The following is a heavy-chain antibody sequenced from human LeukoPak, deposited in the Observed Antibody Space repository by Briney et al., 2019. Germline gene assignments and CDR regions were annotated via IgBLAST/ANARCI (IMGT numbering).Heavy chain of an antibody. J-gene: IGHJ4*02. CDR2: IKQDGSEK. D-gene: IGHD1-26*01. CDR1: GFTFSSDW. Sequence: GGSLRLSCAAAGFTFSSDWMSWVRQAPGKGREWVANIKQDGSEKYYVDSVKGRFTISRDNAKNSLYLQMNSLRAEDTAVYYCARRIVGATNDYFDYWGQGTLVTVSS. CDR3: ARRIVGATNDYFDY. V-gene: IGHV3-7*01.